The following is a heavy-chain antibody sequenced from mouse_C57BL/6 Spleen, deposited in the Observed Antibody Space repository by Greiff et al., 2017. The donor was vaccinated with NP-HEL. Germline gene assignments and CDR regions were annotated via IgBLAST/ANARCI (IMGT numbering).Heavy chain of an antibody. CDR3: AATVVATVYYAMDY. V-gene: IGHV1-55*01. Sequence: QVQLQRPGAELVKPGASVKMSCKASGYTFTSYWITWVKQRPGQGLEWIGDIYPGSGSTNYNEKFKSKATLTVDTSSSTAYMQLSSLTSEDSAVYYCAATVVATVYYAMDYWGQGTSVTVSS. D-gene: IGHD1-1*01. CDR1: GYTFTSYW. CDR2: IYPGSGST. J-gene: IGHJ4*01.